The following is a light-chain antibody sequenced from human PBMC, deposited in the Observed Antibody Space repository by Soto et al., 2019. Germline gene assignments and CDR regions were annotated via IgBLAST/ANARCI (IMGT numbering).Light chain of an antibody. Sequence: QSALTQPPSASGSPGQSVAISCTGTASDIGGYTFVSWYQQHPGKAPKLLIYDVNKRPSGVPDRFSGSKSGNTASLTVSGLQDEDEADYYCSAHGGTNPYVFGTGTKVTVL. V-gene: IGLV2-8*01. CDR2: DVN. J-gene: IGLJ1*01. CDR3: SAHGGTNPYV. CDR1: ASDIGGYTF.